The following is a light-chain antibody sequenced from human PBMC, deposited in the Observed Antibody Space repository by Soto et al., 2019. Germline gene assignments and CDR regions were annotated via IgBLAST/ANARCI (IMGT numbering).Light chain of an antibody. V-gene: IGKV3-11*01. J-gene: IGKJ2*01. Sequence: EIVLPQSPATLSLSPGERATLSCRASQSVSSYLAWYQQKPGQAPRLPIYDASNRATGIPARFRGSGSGTDFTLTISSLEPEDFAVYYCQQRSNWPPYTFGQGTKLEIK. CDR2: DAS. CDR3: QQRSNWPPYT. CDR1: QSVSSY.